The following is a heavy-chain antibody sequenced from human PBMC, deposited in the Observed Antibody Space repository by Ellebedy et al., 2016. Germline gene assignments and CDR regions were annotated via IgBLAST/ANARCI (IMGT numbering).Heavy chain of an antibody. V-gene: IGHV4-34*01. J-gene: IGHJ4*02. Sequence: SQTLSLTCAVYGGSFSGYYWSWIRQPPGKGLEWIGEINHSGSTNYNPSLKSRVTISVDTSKNQFSLKLSSVTPEDTAVYYCARDGADLLAGRGSFDYWGQGTLVTVSS. CDR3: ARDGADLLAGRGSFDY. D-gene: IGHD6-19*01. CDR2: INHSGST. CDR1: GGSFSGYY.